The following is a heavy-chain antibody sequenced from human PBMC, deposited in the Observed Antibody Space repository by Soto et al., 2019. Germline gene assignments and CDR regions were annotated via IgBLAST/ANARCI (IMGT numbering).Heavy chain of an antibody. Sequence: SETLSLTCAVSGYSISSGYYWGWIRQPPGKGLEWIGSIYHSGSTYYNPSLKSRVTISVDTSKNQFSLKLSSVTAADTAVYYCARDRYYYDSSGYYYYYYGVDVWGQGTTVTVSS. J-gene: IGHJ6*02. CDR1: GYSISSGYY. V-gene: IGHV4-38-2*02. CDR3: ARDRYYYDSSGYYYYYYGVDV. D-gene: IGHD3-22*01. CDR2: IYHSGST.